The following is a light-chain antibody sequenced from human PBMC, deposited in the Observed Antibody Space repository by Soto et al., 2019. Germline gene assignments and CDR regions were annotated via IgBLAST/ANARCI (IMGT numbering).Light chain of an antibody. CDR1: SSDVGGYDY. V-gene: IGLV2-14*01. J-gene: IGLJ1*01. Sequence: QSALTQPASVSGSPGQSITISVAGTSSDVGGYDYVSWYQLHPGKAPKLMVFEVSNRPSGVSYRFSGSKSGNTASLTISGLQAEDEADYFCSSYSISTAYLFGTGTKVTVL. CDR2: EVS. CDR3: SSYSISTAYL.